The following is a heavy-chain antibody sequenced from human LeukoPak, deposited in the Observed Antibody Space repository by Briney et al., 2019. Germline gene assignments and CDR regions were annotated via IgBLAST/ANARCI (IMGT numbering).Heavy chain of an antibody. J-gene: IGHJ3*02. CDR3: ARVALGKGDAFDI. CDR2: INPNSGGT. V-gene: IGHV1-2*02. D-gene: IGHD7-27*01. Sequence: ASVKVSCKASGYTFTGYYMHWVRQAPGQGLEWMGWINPNSGGTNYAQKFQGRVTMTRDTSISTAYMELSRLRSDDTAVYYCARVALGKGDAFDIWGQGTMVTVSS. CDR1: GYTFTGYY.